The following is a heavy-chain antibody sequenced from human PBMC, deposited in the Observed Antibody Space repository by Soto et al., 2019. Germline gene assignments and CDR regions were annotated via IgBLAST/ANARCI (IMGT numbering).Heavy chain of an antibody. CDR1: GFTFSSYG. CDR2: IWYDGSNK. J-gene: IGHJ4*02. V-gene: IGHV3-33*01. D-gene: IGHD6-13*01. CDR3: ARVGLYSSSWYGSDY. Sequence: QVQLVESGGGVVQPGRSLRLSCAASGFTFSSYGMHWVRQAPGKGLEWVAVIWYDGSNKYYADSVKGRFTISRDNSKNTLYLQMNSVRAEDTAVYYCARVGLYSSSWYGSDYWGQGTLVTVSS.